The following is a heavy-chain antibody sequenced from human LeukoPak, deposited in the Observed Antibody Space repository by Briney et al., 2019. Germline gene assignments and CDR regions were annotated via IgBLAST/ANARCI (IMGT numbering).Heavy chain of an antibody. J-gene: IGHJ4*02. Sequence: GGSLRLSCAASGFTFSGYAMSWVRQASEKGLGWVSAISGSGTYYADSAKGRFSISRDNSKNTLYLQMNSLRAEDTAVYYCAKDADYDFWSGYPSAYFDYWGQGTLVTVSS. CDR3: AKDADYDFWSGYPSAYFDY. V-gene: IGHV3-23*01. CDR2: ISGSGT. CDR1: GFTFSGYA. D-gene: IGHD3-3*01.